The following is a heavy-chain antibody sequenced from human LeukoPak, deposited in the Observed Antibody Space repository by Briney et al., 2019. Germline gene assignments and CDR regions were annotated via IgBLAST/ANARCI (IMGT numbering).Heavy chain of an antibody. J-gene: IGHJ4*02. CDR1: GGSSSSSNW. D-gene: IGHD4-23*01. CDR2: IYYSGST. CDR3: ARATTTVVTLVDY. Sequence: SGTLSLTCAVSGGSSSSSNWWNWVRQPPGKGLEWIGYIYYSGSTYYNPSLKSRVTISVDTSKNQFSLKLSSVTAADTAVYYCARATTTVVTLVDYWGQGTLVTVSS. V-gene: IGHV4-4*02.